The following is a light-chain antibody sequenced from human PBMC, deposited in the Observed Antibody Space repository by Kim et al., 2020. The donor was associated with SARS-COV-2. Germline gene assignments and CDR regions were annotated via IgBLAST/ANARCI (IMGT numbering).Light chain of an antibody. CDR2: DVS. Sequence: QSALTQPASVSGSPGQSITISCTGTSSDVGGYNYVSWYQQHPGTAPKLMIYDVSNRPSGVSNRFSGSRSGNTASLTISGLQAEDEADYYCSSYTSSSTPVVFGGGTQLTVL. J-gene: IGLJ2*01. V-gene: IGLV2-14*03. CDR1: SSDVGGYNY. CDR3: SSYTSSSTPVV.